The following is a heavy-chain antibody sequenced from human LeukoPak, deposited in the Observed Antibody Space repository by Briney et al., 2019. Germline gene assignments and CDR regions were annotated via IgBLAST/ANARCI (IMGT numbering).Heavy chain of an antibody. Sequence: SETLSFNCSVYGGSFSGFYWSWIRQPPGKGLEWIGEINHSGSTNYNPSLKSRGTISVDTSKNQFSLKLSSVTAADTAVYYCARRYSGSYYSKYYFDYWGQGTLVTVSS. CDR2: INHSGST. V-gene: IGHV4-34*01. CDR3: ARRYSGSYYSKYYFDY. CDR1: GGSFSGFY. D-gene: IGHD1-26*01. J-gene: IGHJ4*02.